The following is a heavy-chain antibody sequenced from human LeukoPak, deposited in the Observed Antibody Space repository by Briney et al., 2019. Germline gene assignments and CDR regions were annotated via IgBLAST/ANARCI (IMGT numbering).Heavy chain of an antibody. CDR1: GFSLSTNGVG. J-gene: IGHJ5*02. CDR2: IYWDDDK. Sequence: ESGPTLVKPTQTLTLTCTFSGFSLSTNGVGVGWIRQPPGKALEWLALIYWDDDKRYSPSLKRRLTITKDTSKNQVVLTMTNMGPVDTATYYWAHRQPPTGYSGTWYETFDPWGQGTLVTVSS. D-gene: IGHD6-13*01. CDR3: AHRQPPTGYSGTWYETFDP. V-gene: IGHV2-5*02.